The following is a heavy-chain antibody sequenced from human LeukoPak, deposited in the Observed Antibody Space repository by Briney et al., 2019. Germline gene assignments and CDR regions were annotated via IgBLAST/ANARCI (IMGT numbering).Heavy chain of an antibody. CDR1: GFTFSNSA. CDR2: IVVGSGNT. J-gene: IGHJ2*01. D-gene: IGHD6-6*01. CDR3: AAPTGYSSSGDFDL. Sequence: SVKVSCKASGFTFSNSAVQWVRQARGQRLEWIGWIVVGSGNTNYAQKFQERVTITRDMSTSTAYMELSSLRSEDTAVYYCAAPTGYSSSGDFDLWGRGTLVTVSS. V-gene: IGHV1-58*01.